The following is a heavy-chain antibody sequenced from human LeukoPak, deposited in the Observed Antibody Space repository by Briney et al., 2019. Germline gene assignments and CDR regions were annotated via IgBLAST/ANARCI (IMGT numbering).Heavy chain of an antibody. CDR2: INWNGGST. V-gene: IGHV3-20*04. Sequence: GGSLRLSCAASGFTFDDYGMSWVRQAPGKGLEWVSGINWNGGSTGYADSVKGRFTISRDNSKNTLYLQMNSLRAEDTAVYYCAKVPSSRRNTYYYDSSGLPDIWGQGIMVTVSS. CDR1: GFTFDDYG. CDR3: AKVPSSRRNTYYYDSSGLPDI. J-gene: IGHJ3*02. D-gene: IGHD3-22*01.